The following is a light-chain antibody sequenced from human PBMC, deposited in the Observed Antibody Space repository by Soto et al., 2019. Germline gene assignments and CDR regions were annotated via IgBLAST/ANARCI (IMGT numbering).Light chain of an antibody. CDR3: LQDYNYPLT. CDR2: AAS. J-gene: IGKJ1*01. CDR1: QGIRND. V-gene: IGKV1-6*01. Sequence: AIQLTQSPSSLSASVGDRVAITCRASQGIRNDLGWYQQKPGKAPKLLIYAASSLQSGVPSRFSGSGSGTDFTLTISSLQPEDFATYYCLQDYNYPLTFGQGTKVDIK.